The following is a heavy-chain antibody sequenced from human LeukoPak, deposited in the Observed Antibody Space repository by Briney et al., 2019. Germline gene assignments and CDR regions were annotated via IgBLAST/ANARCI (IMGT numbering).Heavy chain of an antibody. V-gene: IGHV3-30-3*01. Sequence: PGGSLRLSCAASGFTFSSYAMHWVRQAPGKGLGWLAVISYDGSNKYYADSVKGRFTISRDNSKNTLYLQMNSLRAEDTAVYYCAGGPPHYGMDVWGQGTTVTVSS. CDR3: AGGPPHYGMDV. J-gene: IGHJ6*02. CDR1: GFTFSSYA. CDR2: ISYDGSNK.